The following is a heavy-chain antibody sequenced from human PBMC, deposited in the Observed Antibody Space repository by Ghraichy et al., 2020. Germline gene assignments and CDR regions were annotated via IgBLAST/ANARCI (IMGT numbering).Heavy chain of an antibody. CDR3: ARSYSPYRFGSGYSYGFTFDY. CDR2: ISSSSYT. V-gene: IGHV3-11*06. CDR1: GFTFSDYY. Sequence: LSLTCAASGFTFSDYYMSWIRQAPGKGLEWVSYISSSSYTNYADSVKGRFTISRDNAKNSLYLQMNSLRAEDTAVYYCARSYSPYRFGSGYSYGFTFDYCGQGTLVTVSS. J-gene: IGHJ4*02. D-gene: IGHD5-18*01.